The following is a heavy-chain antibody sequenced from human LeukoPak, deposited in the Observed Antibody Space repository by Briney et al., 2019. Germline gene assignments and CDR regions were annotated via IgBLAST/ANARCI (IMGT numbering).Heavy chain of an antibody. CDR3: ARVEMSAFDI. J-gene: IGHJ3*02. CDR2: IYYSGST. V-gene: IGHV4-59*08. Sequence: PSETLSLTCTVSGGSISGYYWSWIRQPPGKGLEWIGYIYYSGSTNYNPSLKSRVTISVDTSKNQFSLKLSSVTAADTAVYYCARVEMSAFDIWGQGTMVTVSS. D-gene: IGHD5-24*01. CDR1: GGSISGYY.